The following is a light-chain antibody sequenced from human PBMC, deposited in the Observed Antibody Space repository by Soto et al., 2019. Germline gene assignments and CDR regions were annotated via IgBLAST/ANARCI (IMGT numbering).Light chain of an antibody. CDR2: GTS. V-gene: IGKV3-15*01. CDR3: QQYNNWPHT. J-gene: IGKJ2*01. CDR1: QSVNFN. Sequence: EIVMTQSPATLSVSPGGRATLSCSASQSVNFNLAWYQQKPGQSPRLLVYGTSTRATGLPARFSGRGSGTEFILTISGLQFEDFAVYYCQQYNNWPHTFGQGTKLEIK.